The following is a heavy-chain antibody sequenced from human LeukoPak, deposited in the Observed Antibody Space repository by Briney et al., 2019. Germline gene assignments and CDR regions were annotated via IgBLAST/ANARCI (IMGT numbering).Heavy chain of an antibody. V-gene: IGHV5-51*01. CDR1: GYSFTSYW. CDR3: ARLEYSSSWYGANDAFDI. J-gene: IGHJ3*02. D-gene: IGHD6-13*01. Sequence: TGESLKISCKGSGYSFTSYWIGWVRQMPGKGLEWMGIIYPGDSDTRYSPSFQGQVAISADKSISTAYLRWSSLKASDTAMYYCARLEYSSSWYGANDAFDIWGQGTMVTVSS. CDR2: IYPGDSDT.